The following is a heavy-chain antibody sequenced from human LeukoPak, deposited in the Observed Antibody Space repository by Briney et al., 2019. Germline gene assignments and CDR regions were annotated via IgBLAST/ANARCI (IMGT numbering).Heavy chain of an antibody. CDR3: ASDDYVSQYYFDY. Sequence: PSGGSLRLSCAASGFTFSTYSMSWVRQAPGKGLEWVSYITSVGSSTYYAGSVKGRFTISRDNAKNSLYLQMNSLRAEDTAVYYCASDDYVSQYYFDYWGQGILVTVSS. CDR1: GFTFSTYS. V-gene: IGHV3-48*04. D-gene: IGHD3-16*01. CDR2: ITSVGSST. J-gene: IGHJ4*02.